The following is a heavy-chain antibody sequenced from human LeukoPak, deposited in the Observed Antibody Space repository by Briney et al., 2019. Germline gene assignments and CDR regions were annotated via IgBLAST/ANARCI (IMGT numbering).Heavy chain of an antibody. J-gene: IGHJ5*02. CDR1: GGSISSSYW. V-gene: IGHV4-4*07. CDR2: IYTSGST. D-gene: IGHD2-8*01. Sequence: PSETLSLTCAVSGGSISSSYWWSWIRQPAGKGLEWIGRIYTSGSTNYNPSLKSRVTISVDTSKNQFSLKLSSVTAADTAVYYCARLRYCTNGVCPWGQGTLVTVSS. CDR3: ARLRYCTNGVCP.